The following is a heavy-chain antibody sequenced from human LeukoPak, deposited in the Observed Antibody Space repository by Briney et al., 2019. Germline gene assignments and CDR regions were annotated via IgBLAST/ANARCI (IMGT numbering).Heavy chain of an antibody. D-gene: IGHD5-18*01. V-gene: IGHV1-69*05. CDR2: IIPIFGTA. J-gene: IGHJ6*03. CDR1: GGTFSSYA. CDR3: AREDIQLWPRRHYYMDV. Sequence: ASVKVSCKASGGTFSSYAISWVRQAPGQGLEWMGRIIPIFGTANYAQKFQGRVTITTDESTSTAYMELSSLRSEDTAVYYCAREDIQLWPRRHYYMDVWGKGTTVTVSS.